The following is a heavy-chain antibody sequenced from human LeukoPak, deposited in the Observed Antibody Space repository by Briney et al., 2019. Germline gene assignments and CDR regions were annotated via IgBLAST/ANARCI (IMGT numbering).Heavy chain of an antibody. CDR1: GGSISSYY. J-gene: IGHJ4*02. CDR2: IYHSGST. D-gene: IGHD2-2*01. V-gene: IGHV4-59*08. Sequence: SETLSLTCTVSGGSISSYYWSWIRQPPGKGLEWIGYIYHSGSTNYNPSLKSRVTISVDTSKNQFSLKLISVTAADTAVYYCARRRYCSSTSCYLYSDYWGQGTLVTVSS. CDR3: ARRRYCSSTSCYLYSDY.